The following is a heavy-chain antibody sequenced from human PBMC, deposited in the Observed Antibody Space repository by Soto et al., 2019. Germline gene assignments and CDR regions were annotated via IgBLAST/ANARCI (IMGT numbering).Heavy chain of an antibody. V-gene: IGHV1-18*01. CDR1: GYTFTSYG. J-gene: IGHJ6*02. D-gene: IGHD1-1*01. CDR2: ISAYNGNT. CDR3: ASSGTNYYYYGMDV. Sequence: ASVNVSCKASGYTFTSYGISWVRQAPGQGLELMGWISAYNGNTNYAQKLQGRVTMTTXXXXXXAXMXLXXXXSDXTAVYYCASSGTNYYYYGMDVWGQGTTVTVSS.